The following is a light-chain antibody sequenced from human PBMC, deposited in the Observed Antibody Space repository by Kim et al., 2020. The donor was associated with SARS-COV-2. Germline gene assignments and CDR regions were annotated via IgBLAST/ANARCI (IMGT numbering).Light chain of an antibody. V-gene: IGKV1-9*01. CDR2: YAS. Sequence: IQLTQSPSSLSASVGDRVTITCRASQDISNYLAWYQQKPGKAPKLLIYYASSLQSGVSSRFSGSGSGTDFSLTISGLQPEDFATYYCQHINSYPTFGPGTKVDIK. J-gene: IGKJ3*01. CDR1: QDISNY. CDR3: QHINSYPT.